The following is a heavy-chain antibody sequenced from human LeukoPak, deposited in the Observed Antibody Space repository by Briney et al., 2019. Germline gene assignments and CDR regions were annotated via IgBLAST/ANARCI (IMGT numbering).Heavy chain of an antibody. V-gene: IGHV4-4*09. CDR3: ASSVLNWNDPYYYYYMDV. D-gene: IGHD1-20*01. CDR1: GGSISSYY. Sequence: SETLSLTCTVSGGSISSYYWSWIRQPPGKGLEWIGYIYTSGSPNYNPSLKSRVTISVDTSKNQFSLKLSSVTAADTAVYYCASSVLNWNDPYYYYYMDVWGKGTTVTVSS. CDR2: IYTSGSP. J-gene: IGHJ6*03.